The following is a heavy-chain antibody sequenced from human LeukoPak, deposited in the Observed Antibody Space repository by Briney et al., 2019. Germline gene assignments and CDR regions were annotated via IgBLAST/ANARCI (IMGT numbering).Heavy chain of an antibody. CDR1: GFSFSSYA. V-gene: IGHV3-64*01. CDR3: AREGPAAAGPPGY. Sequence: GGSLRLSCAASGFSFSSYAMHWVRQAPGKGLEYVSAISSNGGSTYYASSVKGRFTISRDNSKNTLYLQMGSLRAEDMAVYYCAREGPAAAGPPGYWGQGTLVTVSS. CDR2: ISSNGGST. D-gene: IGHD6-13*01. J-gene: IGHJ4*02.